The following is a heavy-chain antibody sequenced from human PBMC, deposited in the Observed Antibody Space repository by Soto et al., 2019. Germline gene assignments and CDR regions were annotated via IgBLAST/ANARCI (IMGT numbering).Heavy chain of an antibody. CDR3: AAEGSGPYYYYGMDV. CDR1: GFTFTSSA. V-gene: IGHV1-58*02. CDR2: IVVGSGNT. J-gene: IGHJ6*02. Sequence: SVKVSCKASGFTFTSSAMQWVRQARGQRLEWIGWIVVGSGNTNYAQKFQERVTITRDMSTSTAYMELSSLRSEDTAVYYCAAEGSGPYYYYGMDVWGQGTTVTVSS.